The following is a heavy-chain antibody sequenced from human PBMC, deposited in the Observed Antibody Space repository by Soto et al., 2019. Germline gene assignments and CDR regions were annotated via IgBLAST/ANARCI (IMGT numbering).Heavy chain of an antibody. CDR1: GGTFSSYA. J-gene: IGHJ6*02. V-gene: IGHV1-69*12. D-gene: IGHD6-19*01. Sequence: QVQLVQSGAEVKKPGSSVKVSCKASGGTFSSYAISWVRQAPGQGLEWMGGIIPIFSTANYAQKFQGRVTITADECTSTAYMELSSLRSEDTAVYYCARVVRDSSGWSDYYHHYGMDVWGQGTTVTVSS. CDR3: ARVVRDSSGWSDYYHHYGMDV. CDR2: IIPIFSTA.